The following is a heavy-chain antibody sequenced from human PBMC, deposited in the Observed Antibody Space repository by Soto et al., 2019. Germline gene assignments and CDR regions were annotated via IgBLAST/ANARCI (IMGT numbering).Heavy chain of an antibody. CDR1: GLSLTTNGLS. V-gene: IGHV2-5*02. CDR3: AHSSTDLNHAMDV. CDR2: IYWDDDK. J-gene: IGHJ6*02. Sequence: QITLKESGPTLVKPTQTLTLTCAFSGLSLTTNGLSVGWVRQPPGKALEWLALIYWDDDKRYSPSLKSRLPITRDTSKNQVVLTMTNMDPVDTAPYSCAHSSTDLNHAMDVWGQGTTVSVSS. D-gene: IGHD3-3*01.